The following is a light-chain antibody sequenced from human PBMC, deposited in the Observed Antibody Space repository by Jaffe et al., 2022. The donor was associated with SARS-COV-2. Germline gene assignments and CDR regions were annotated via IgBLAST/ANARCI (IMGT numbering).Light chain of an antibody. J-gene: IGLJ2*01. CDR1: SRDVGGYNY. CDR3: SSYTSSITLAV. V-gene: IGLV2-14*03. CDR2: DVS. Sequence: QSALTQPASVSGSPGQSITISCTGISRDVGGYNYVSWYQQHPGKAPKLMIYDVSNRPSGVSNRFSGSKSGSTASLTISGLQAEDEADYYCSSYTSSITLAVFGGGTKLTVL.